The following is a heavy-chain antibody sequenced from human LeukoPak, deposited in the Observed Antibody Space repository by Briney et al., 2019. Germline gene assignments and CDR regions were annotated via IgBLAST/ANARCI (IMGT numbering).Heavy chain of an antibody. CDR2: INPNSGGT. J-gene: IGHJ3*02. CDR3: ARVKSYYYDTSDKDAFDI. Sequence: EASVKVSCKASGYTFTGYYMHWVRQAPGQGLEWMGWINPNSGGTNYAQKFQGRVTMTRDTSISTAYMELSRLRSDDTAVYYCARVKSYYYDTSDKDAFDIWGQGTMVTVSS. V-gene: IGHV1-2*02. D-gene: IGHD3-22*01. CDR1: GYTFTGYY.